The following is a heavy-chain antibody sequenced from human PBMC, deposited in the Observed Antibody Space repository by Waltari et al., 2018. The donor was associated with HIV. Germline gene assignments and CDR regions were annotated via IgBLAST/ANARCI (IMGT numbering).Heavy chain of an antibody. J-gene: IGHJ4*02. CDR2: IYYRGST. V-gene: IGHV4-59*01. D-gene: IGHD5-12*01. CDR1: GGSISSYY. CDR3: ARDRDGYNYFDY. Sequence: QVQLQESGPGLVKPSETLSLTCTVSGGSISSYYWSWIRQPPGKGLEWIGYIYYRGSTNYNPSLKSRVTISVDTSKNQFSRKLSSVTAADTAVYYCARDRDGYNYFDYWGQGTLVTVSS.